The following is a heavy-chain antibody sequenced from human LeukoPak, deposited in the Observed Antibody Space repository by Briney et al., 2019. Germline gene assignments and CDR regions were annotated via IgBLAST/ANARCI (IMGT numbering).Heavy chain of an antibody. V-gene: IGHV3-23*01. J-gene: IGHJ4*02. CDR3: AKGDTTWELPHDV. Sequence: HPGGSLRLSCVTSGFTFSNFDMSWVRQAPGKGLELVSTVSDNTYTTYYADFAQGRFTISRDNSKHTLYLQMNSLRVDDTAVYYCAKGDTTWELPHDVWGQGTLVTVSS. D-gene: IGHD1-26*01. CDR2: VSDNTYTT. CDR1: GFTFSNFD.